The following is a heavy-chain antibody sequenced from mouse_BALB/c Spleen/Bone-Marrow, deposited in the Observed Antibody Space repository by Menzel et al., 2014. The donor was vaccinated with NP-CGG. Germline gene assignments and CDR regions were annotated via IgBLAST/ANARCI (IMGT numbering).Heavy chain of an antibody. J-gene: IGHJ2*01. V-gene: IGHV1-80*01. CDR3: TRSTATFDY. D-gene: IGHD1-2*01. CDR1: GYAFSAYW. Sequence: QVQLQQSGAELVRPGSPVKISCKASGYAFSAYWMNWVKQRPGQGLEWIGQIYPGDGDTNYNGKFKGKATLTADKSSSTAYMLLSSLTSEDSAVYFCTRSTATFDYWGQGTTLTVSS. CDR2: IYPGDGDT.